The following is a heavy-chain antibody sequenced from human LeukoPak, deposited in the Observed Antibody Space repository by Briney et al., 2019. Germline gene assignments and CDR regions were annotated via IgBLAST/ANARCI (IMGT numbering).Heavy chain of an antibody. Sequence: GGSLRLSCAASGFTFSSYSTNWVRQAPGKGLEWVSSMSSSSSYIYYADSVKGRFTISRDNAKNSLYLQMNSLRAEDTAVYYCARDQEGYIWGSYRPYYFDYWGQGTLVTVSS. J-gene: IGHJ4*02. V-gene: IGHV3-21*01. D-gene: IGHD3-16*02. CDR2: MSSSSSYI. CDR3: ARDQEGYIWGSYRPYYFDY. CDR1: GFTFSSYS.